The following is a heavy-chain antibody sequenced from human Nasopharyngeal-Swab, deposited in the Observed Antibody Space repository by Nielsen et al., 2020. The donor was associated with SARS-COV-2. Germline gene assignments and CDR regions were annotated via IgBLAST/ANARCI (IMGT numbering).Heavy chain of an antibody. CDR1: GSTFRTYA. V-gene: IGHV1-69*06. CDR3: ARGVVSGSYGSLTDAFEI. J-gene: IGHJ3*02. CDR2: IVPIFGTA. Sequence: SVKVSCKASGSTFRTYAISWVRQAPGQGLEWMGGIVPIFGTANYAQKFQGRVTITADSSPSTAYMELSSLRSEDTAVYYCARGVVSGSYGSLTDAFEIWGQGTMVTVSS. D-gene: IGHD1-26*01.